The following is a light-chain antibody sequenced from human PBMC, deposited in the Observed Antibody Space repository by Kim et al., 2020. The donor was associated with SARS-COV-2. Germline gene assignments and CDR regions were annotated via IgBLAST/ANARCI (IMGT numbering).Light chain of an antibody. CDR2: QDN. J-gene: IGLJ1*01. V-gene: IGLV3-1*01. CDR1: KLGDKF. CDR3: QVWDSSTGV. Sequence: VAPGQTASITCSGDKLGDKFVCWYQQKPGQSPVLVMHQDNKRPSGITERFSGSNSGNTATLTISGTQAMDEAHYYCQVWDSSTGVFGPGTKVTVL.